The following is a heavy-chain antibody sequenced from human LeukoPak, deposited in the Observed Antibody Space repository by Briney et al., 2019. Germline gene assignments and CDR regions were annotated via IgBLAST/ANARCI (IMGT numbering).Heavy chain of an antibody. CDR3: ARGGFGWSVSLFDP. V-gene: IGHV4-38-2*02. CDR2: IKHRGRS. J-gene: IGHJ5*02. D-gene: IGHD6-19*01. CDR1: GSSISSDYY. Sequence: PSETLSLTCSVSGSSISSDYYWGWVRQPPGKGLEWIGSIKHRGRSYYNPSLKSRVTISVDTSKNQFSLQLSSVTAADTAVYYCARGGFGWSVSLFDPWGQGTLVTVSS.